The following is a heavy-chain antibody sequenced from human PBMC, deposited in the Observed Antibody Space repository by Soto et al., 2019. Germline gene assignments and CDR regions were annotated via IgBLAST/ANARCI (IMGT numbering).Heavy chain of an antibody. CDR3: ARSSKIGRAAASRRLFQH. J-gene: IGHJ1*01. V-gene: IGHV4-34*01. CDR1: GGSFSVYY. Sequence: PSETRSLTCAGYGGSFSVYYCSWVRQPPRKGREWVGEINHSGSTNYNPSLKSRVTISVDTSKNQFSLKLSSVTAADTAVYYCARSSKIGRAAASRRLFQHWGQGTLVTVSS. D-gene: IGHD6-13*01. CDR2: INHSGST.